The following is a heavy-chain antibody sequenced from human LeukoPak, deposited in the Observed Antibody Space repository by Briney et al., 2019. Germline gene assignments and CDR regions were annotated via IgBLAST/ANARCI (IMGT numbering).Heavy chain of an antibody. CDR1: GYTFTSYG. D-gene: IGHD3-10*01. CDR2: ISAYNGNT. CDR3: ARVFSDYGSGSYSWFGP. J-gene: IGHJ5*02. Sequence: ASVKVSCKASGYTFTSYGISWVRQAPGQGLEWMGWISAYNGNTNYAQKLQGRVTMTTDTSTSTAYMELRSLRSDDTAVYYCARVFSDYGSGSYSWFGPWGQGTLVTVSS. V-gene: IGHV1-18*04.